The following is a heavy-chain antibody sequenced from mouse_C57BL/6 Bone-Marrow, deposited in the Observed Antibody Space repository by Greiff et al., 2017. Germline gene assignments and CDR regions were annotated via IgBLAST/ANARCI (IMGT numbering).Heavy chain of an antibody. CDR1: GYTFTSYW. V-gene: IGHV1-69*01. J-gene: IGHJ1*03. D-gene: IGHD1-1*01. Sequence: VQLQQPGAELVMPGASVKLSCKASGYTFTSYWMHWVKQRTGQGLEWIGEIDPSDSYTNYNQKFKGKSTLTVDKSSSTAYMQLSSLTSEDSAVYYCARDNYGRSYWYFDVWGTGTTVTVSS. CDR3: ARDNYGRSYWYFDV. CDR2: IDPSDSYT.